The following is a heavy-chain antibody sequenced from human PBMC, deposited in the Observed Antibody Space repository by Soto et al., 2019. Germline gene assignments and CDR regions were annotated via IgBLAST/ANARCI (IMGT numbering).Heavy chain of an antibody. CDR3: AHRRQYCSSTSCQSGDWFDP. V-gene: IGHV2-5*01. CDR2: IYWNDDK. Sequence: QITLKESGPTLVKPTQTLTLTCTFSGFSLSTSGVGVGWIRHPPGKALEWLALIYWNDDKRYSPSLKSRLTITKDTSKNQVVLTMTNMDPVDTATYYCAHRRQYCSSTSCQSGDWFDPWGQGTLVTVSS. D-gene: IGHD2-2*01. J-gene: IGHJ5*02. CDR1: GFSLSTSGVG.